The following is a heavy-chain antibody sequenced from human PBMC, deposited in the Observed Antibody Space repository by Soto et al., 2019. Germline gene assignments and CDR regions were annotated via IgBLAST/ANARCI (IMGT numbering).Heavy chain of an antibody. J-gene: IGHJ6*02. CDR2: IYSGGST. CDR3: ARDSSTWLDDYYYYYGMDV. V-gene: IGHV3-53*01. Sequence: GGSLRLSCAASGFTVSSNYMSWVRQAPGKGLEWVSVIYSGGSTYYADSVKGRFTISRDNSKNTLYLQMNSLRAEDTAVYYCARDSSTWLDDYYYYYGMDVWGQGTTVTVSS. CDR1: GFTVSSNY. D-gene: IGHD6-19*01.